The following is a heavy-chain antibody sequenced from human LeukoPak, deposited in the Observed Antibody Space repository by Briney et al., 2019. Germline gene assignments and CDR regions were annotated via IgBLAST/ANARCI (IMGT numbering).Heavy chain of an antibody. D-gene: IGHD1/OR15-1a*01. CDR3: ARNNDMDV. CDR2: ISNNGGYT. Sequence: PGGSLRLSCAASGFTFSSSAMSWVRQAPGKGLEWVSAISNNGGYTYYADSVQGRFTISRDNSKSTLCLQMNSLRAEDTAVYYCARNNDMDVWGQGTTVIVSS. V-gene: IGHV3-23*01. J-gene: IGHJ6*02. CDR1: GFTFSSSA.